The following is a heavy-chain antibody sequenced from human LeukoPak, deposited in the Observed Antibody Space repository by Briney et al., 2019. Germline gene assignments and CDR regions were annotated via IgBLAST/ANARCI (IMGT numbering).Heavy chain of an antibody. CDR2: IHPTDSET. CDR3: VRRAYSGSGSTDY. Sequence: ESLKISCKDSGYNFASFWIGWVRQMPGKGLEWMGIIHPTDSETLYSPSFQGQVTISVDRSINTAYLQWNSLKASDTAMYYCVRRAYSGSGSTDYWGQGTLVTVSS. CDR1: GYNFASFW. D-gene: IGHD3-10*01. V-gene: IGHV5-51*01. J-gene: IGHJ4*02.